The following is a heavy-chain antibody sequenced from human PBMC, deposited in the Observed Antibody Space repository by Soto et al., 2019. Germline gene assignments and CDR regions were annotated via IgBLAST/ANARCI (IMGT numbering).Heavy chain of an antibody. Sequence: QVRLEESGTGLVKPSETLSLICSVSGGSVNNANYFWHWIRHHPENGLEWIGYIYYSGSTRYNPSCKTRATLLIDTAKTQFSLRRSSVTVADTGVYFCARDADYGGSRGGMDVWGRGTTVTVSS. CDR1: GGSVNNANYF. V-gene: IGHV4-31*03. CDR2: IYYSGST. J-gene: IGHJ6*02. CDR3: ARDADYGGSRGGMDV. D-gene: IGHD4-17*01.